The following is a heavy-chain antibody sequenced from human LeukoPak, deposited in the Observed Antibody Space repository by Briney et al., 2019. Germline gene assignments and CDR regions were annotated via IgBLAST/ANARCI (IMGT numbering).Heavy chain of an antibody. CDR2: IYSAGST. D-gene: IGHD2-15*01. CDR1: GFTFSNYA. Sequence: GGSLRLSCAASGFTFSNYAMSWVRQAPGKGLEWVSLIYSAGSTYYADSVKGRFTISRDNSKNTLYLQMNSLRAEDTAVYYCARKTPRFGDYDYWGQGTPVTVSS. V-gene: IGHV3-66*01. CDR3: ARKTPRFGDYDY. J-gene: IGHJ4*02.